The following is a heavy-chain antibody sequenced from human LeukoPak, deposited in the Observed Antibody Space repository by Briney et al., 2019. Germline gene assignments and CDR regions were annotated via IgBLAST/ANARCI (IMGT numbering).Heavy chain of an antibody. J-gene: IGHJ4*02. V-gene: IGHV5-51*01. CDR3: ARFWTGYSDY. CDR1: GYSFTHYW. D-gene: IGHD3/OR15-3a*01. Sequence: GESLKISCKGSGYSFTHYWIGWVRQMPGKGLEWMGLIYPADSDTRYSPSFQGQVTISADKSINTAYLQWSSLKASDTAMYCCARFWTGYSDYWGQGTLVTVSS. CDR2: IYPADSDT.